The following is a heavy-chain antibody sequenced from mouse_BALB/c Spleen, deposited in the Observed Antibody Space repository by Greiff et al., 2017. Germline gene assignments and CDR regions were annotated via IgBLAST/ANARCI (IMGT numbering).Heavy chain of an antibody. CDR1: GFTFSSFG. J-gene: IGHJ4*01. V-gene: IGHV5-17*02. CDR3: ARWKTARATSAMDY. D-gene: IGHD3-2*01. Sequence: EVKLMESGGGLVQPGGSRKLSCAASGFTFSSFGMHWVRQAPEKGLEWVAYISSGSSTIYYADTVKGRFTISRDNPNNTLFLQMTSLRSEDTAMYYCARWKTARATSAMDYWGQGTSVTVSS. CDR2: ISSGSSTI.